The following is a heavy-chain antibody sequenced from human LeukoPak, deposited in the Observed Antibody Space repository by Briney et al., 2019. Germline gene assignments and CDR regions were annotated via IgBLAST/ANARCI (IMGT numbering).Heavy chain of an antibody. CDR2: IWYDGSNK. CDR1: GFTFSSYG. CDR3: TGGSGWYSPDY. Sequence: GRSLRLSCAASGFTFSSYGMRWVRQAPGKGLEWVAVIWYDGSNKYYADSVKGRFTISRDNSKNTLYLQMNSLRAEDTAVYYCTGGSGWYSPDYWGQGTLVTVSS. J-gene: IGHJ4*02. V-gene: IGHV3-33*01. D-gene: IGHD6-19*01.